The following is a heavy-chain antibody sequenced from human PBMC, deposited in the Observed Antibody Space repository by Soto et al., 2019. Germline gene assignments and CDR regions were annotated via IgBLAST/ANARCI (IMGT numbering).Heavy chain of an antibody. CDR1: GYTFTSYD. V-gene: IGHV1-8*01. Sequence: QVQLVQSGAEVKKPGASVKVSCKASGYTFTSYDINWVRQAPGQGLEWMGWMNPNSGNTGYLQKFQGRVTMTRNTSISTAYMELSSLRSEDTAVYYCVRPQGPNAIYYYYGLDVWGQGTTVTVSS. J-gene: IGHJ6*02. CDR3: VRPQGPNAIYYYYGLDV. CDR2: MNPNSGNT.